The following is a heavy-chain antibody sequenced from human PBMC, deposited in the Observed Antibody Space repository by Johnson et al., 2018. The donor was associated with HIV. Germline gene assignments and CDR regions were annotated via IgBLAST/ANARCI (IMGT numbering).Heavy chain of an antibody. CDR1: GFTFDDYA. J-gene: IGHJ3*02. V-gene: IGHV3-9*01. Sequence: VQLVESGGGLVQPGRALRLSCAASGFTFDDYAMHWVRQAPGKGLEWVSGTSWSSGSIRYADTVKRGITISRGNDKNSLYLQINNLITEDTAFYYCAKDKSLTPDAIDIWGQGTMVTVSS. CDR2: TSWSSGSI. CDR3: AKDKSLTPDAIDI.